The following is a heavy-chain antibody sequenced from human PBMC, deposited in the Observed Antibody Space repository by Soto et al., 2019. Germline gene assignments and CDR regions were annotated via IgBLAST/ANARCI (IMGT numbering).Heavy chain of an antibody. V-gene: IGHV4-59*08. Sequence: QVQLQESGPGLVKPSETLSLTCTVSGGSISSYCWTWIRQSPGKGLEWIGYIYYRGSTNYNPSLKRRVTISLDRSKNQFSLKLSSVTAADTAVYYCARHDRGGWYVDYWGQGTLVTVSS. CDR2: IYYRGST. CDR1: GGSISSYC. D-gene: IGHD6-19*01. CDR3: ARHDRGGWYVDY. J-gene: IGHJ4*02.